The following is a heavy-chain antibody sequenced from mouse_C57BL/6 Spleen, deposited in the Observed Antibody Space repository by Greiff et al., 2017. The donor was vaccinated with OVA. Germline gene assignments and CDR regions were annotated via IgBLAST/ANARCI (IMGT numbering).Heavy chain of an antibody. D-gene: IGHD4-1*01. CDR3: ARGGWDDYFDY. CDR2: IDPSDSET. J-gene: IGHJ2*01. V-gene: IGHV1-52*01. CDR1: GYTFTSYW. Sequence: VQLQQPGAELVRPGSSVKLSCKASGYTFTSYWMHWVKQRPIQGLEWIGNIDPSDSETHYNQKFKDKATLTVDKSSSTAYMQLSSLISEDSAVYYCARGGWDDYFDYWGQGTTLTVSS.